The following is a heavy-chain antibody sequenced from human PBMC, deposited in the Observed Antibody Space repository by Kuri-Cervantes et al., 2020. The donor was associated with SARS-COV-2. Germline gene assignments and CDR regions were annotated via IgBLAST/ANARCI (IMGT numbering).Heavy chain of an antibody. D-gene: IGHD2-2*02. CDR3: ARDAGSNLPAAIVLLSAFDI. V-gene: IGHV4-39*02. J-gene: IGHJ3*02. CDR2: IYYSGST. CDR1: GGSISSSSYY. Sequence: SETLSLTCTVSGGSISSSSYYWGWIRQPPGKGLEWIGSIYYSGSTYYNPSLKSRVTISVDTSKNQFSLKLSSVTAADTAVYYCARDAGSNLPAAIVLLSAFDIWGQGTMVTVSS.